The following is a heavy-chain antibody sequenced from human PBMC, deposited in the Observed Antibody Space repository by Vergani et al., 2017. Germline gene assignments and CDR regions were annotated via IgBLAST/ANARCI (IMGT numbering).Heavy chain of an antibody. Sequence: QVQLVQSGAEVKKPGASVKVSCKASGYTFTGYYMHWVRQAPGQGLEWMGGFDPEDGETIYAQKFQGRVTMTEDTSTDTAYMELSSLRSEDTAVYYCATVYLRDDYGDYVWFDPWGQGTLVTVSS. CDR3: ATVYLRDDYGDYVWFDP. D-gene: IGHD4-17*01. CDR2: FDPEDGET. V-gene: IGHV1-24*01. J-gene: IGHJ5*02. CDR1: GYTFTGYY.